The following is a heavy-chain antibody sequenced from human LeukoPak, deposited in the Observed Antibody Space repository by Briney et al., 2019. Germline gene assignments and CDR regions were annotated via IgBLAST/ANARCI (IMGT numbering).Heavy chain of an antibody. D-gene: IGHD5-18*01. V-gene: IGHV3-53*01. CDR1: GFTVSSNY. CDR2: FYSGGSR. J-gene: IGHJ4*02. CDR3: ARDSDTDMARKLDY. Sequence: GGSLRLSCAASGFTVSSNYMSWVRQAPGKGLEWVSVFYSGGSRYYADPVRGRFTISRDNSQNTVYLQMNSLRDEDTAVYYCARDSDTDMARKLDYWGQGTLVIVSS.